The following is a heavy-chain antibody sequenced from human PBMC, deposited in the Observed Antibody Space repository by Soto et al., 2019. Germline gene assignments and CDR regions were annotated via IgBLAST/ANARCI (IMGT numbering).Heavy chain of an antibody. CDR2: IDRSGAST. J-gene: IGHJ6*02. Sequence: EVQLLESGGGLVQPGGSLRLSCAASGFTFSGYGMSWVRQSPGRGLEWVSTIDRSGASTFYGDSVKGRFTISRDNAKSTVSLQMNSLRAEDTGVYYCARAFRGVRGMDVWGQGTTVTVSS. CDR1: GFTFSGYG. CDR3: ARAFRGVRGMDV. V-gene: IGHV3-23*01. D-gene: IGHD3-16*01.